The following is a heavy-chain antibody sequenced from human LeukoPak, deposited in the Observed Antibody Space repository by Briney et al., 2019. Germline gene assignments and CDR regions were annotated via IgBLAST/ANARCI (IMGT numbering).Heavy chain of an antibody. CDR2: INGYRSST. V-gene: IGHV3-74*01. J-gene: IGHJ3*02. Sequence: PGGSRRLSCAVSGFAFSSYWRDWIRQAPGKGLVLVSRINGYRSSTSYAASVKGRFTISRDNAKNTLYLQMNSLRAEDTAVYYCARAQGPLDLSFSEGDAFDIWGQGTMVTVSS. CDR1: GFAFSSYW. D-gene: IGHD2/OR15-2a*01. CDR3: ARAQGPLDLSFSEGDAFDI.